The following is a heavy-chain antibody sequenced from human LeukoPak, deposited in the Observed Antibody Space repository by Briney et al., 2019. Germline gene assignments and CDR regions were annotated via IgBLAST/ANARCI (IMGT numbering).Heavy chain of an antibody. Sequence: PGGSLRLSCAASGFTFSSYCMSWVRQAPRKGLEWVANITKDGSEKYYVDSVKGRFTISRDNAKNSLYLQMNSLRAEDTAVYSCARGADGVSSNSRGWFDPWGQGTLVTVSS. V-gene: IGHV3-7*01. D-gene: IGHD2-15*01. CDR3: ARGADGVSSNSRGWFDP. CDR1: GFTFSSYC. CDR2: ITKDGSEK. J-gene: IGHJ5*02.